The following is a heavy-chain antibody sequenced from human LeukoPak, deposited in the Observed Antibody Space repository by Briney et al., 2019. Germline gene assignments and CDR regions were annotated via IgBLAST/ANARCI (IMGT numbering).Heavy chain of an antibody. J-gene: IGHJ6*02. D-gene: IGHD3-22*01. V-gene: IGHV3-30*04. Sequence: PGGSLRLSCAASGFTFSSYAMHWVRQAPGKGLEWVAVISYDGSNKYYADSVKGRFTISSDNSKNTLYLQMNSLRAEDTAVYYCAKDSYYYDSSDHYYYYYGMDVWGQGTTVTVSS. CDR1: GFTFSSYA. CDR2: ISYDGSNK. CDR3: AKDSYYYDSSDHYYYYYGMDV.